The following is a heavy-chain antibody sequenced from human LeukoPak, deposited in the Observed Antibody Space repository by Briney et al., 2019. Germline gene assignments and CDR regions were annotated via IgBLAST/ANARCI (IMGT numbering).Heavy chain of an antibody. CDR3: VRDLGGRSGH. J-gene: IGHJ4*02. CDR2: INEDGSTT. D-gene: IGHD1-26*01. Sequence: GGSLRLSCVASGFSFSSNWMHWVRHEPGKGLVWVSRINEDGSTTNYADSVKGRSTIFRDNAKNTLYLQMNSLRAEDTAVYYCVRDLGGRSGHWGQGTLVTVSS. V-gene: IGHV3-74*01. CDR1: GFSFSSNW.